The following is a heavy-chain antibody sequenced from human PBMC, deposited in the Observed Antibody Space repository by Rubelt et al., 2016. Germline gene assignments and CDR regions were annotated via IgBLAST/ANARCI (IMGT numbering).Heavy chain of an antibody. Sequence: APGKGLEWVSYISSSSSTIYYADSVKGRFTISRDNSKNTLYLQMNSLRAEDTAVYYCARVKGKESSSHFDYWGQGTLVTVSS. V-gene: IGHV3-48*01. CDR2: ISSSSSTI. D-gene: IGHD6-6*01. CDR3: ARVKGKESSSHFDY. J-gene: IGHJ4*02.